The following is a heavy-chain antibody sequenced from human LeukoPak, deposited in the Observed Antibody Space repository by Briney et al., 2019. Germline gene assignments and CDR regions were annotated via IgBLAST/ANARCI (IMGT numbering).Heavy chain of an antibody. CDR3: ARDRAHDYGDRNWFDP. D-gene: IGHD4-17*01. Sequence: AASVKVSCKASGYTFTSYGIGWVRQAPGQGLEWMGWISAYNGNTNYAQKLQGRVTMTTDTSTSTAYMELRSLRSDDTAVYYCARDRAHDYGDRNWFDPWGQGTLVTVSS. J-gene: IGHJ5*02. CDR2: ISAYNGNT. V-gene: IGHV1-18*01. CDR1: GYTFTSYG.